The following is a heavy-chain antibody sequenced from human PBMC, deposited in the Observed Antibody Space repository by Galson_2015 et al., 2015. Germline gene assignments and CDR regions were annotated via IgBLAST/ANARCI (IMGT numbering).Heavy chain of an antibody. CDR3: ARSYSDETSGYYD. CDR1: GYTFISYD. CDR2: MNSDSGYT. D-gene: IGHD3-22*01. V-gene: IGHV1-8*01. J-gene: IGHJ4*02. Sequence: SVKVSCKASGYTFISYDINWGRQAAGQGLEWMGWMNSDSGYTGYGQKFQGRVTMTRNTSISTAYMELTSLRSEDTAVYYCARSYSDETSGYYDWGQGTLVTVSS.